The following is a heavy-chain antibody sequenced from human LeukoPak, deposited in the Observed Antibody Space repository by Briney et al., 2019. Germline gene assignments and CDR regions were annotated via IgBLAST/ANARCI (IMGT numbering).Heavy chain of an antibody. CDR1: GFTVSNNY. CDR3: AKDESPRIAADNY. CDR2: IYTGGAT. D-gene: IGHD6-25*01. V-gene: IGHV3-53*01. J-gene: IGHJ4*02. Sequence: GGSLRLSCSASGFTVSNNYMIWVRQTPGKGLEWVSIIYTGGATYYADSVKGRFTISRDNSKNTLYLQMNSLRAEDTAVYYCAKDESPRIAADNYWGQGTLVTVSS.